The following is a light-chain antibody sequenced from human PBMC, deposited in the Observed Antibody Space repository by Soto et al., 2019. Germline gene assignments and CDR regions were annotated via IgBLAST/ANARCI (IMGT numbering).Light chain of an antibody. J-gene: IGKJ2*01. Sequence: EIVMTQSPATLSVSPGERASLSCRASQSVSSNLAWYQQKPGQAPRLLIYVASTRATGIPARFSGSGSGTEFTLTISSIQSEDFAVYYCQQYNNWPPEGTFGHGTKLEIK. CDR3: QQYNNWPPEGT. V-gene: IGKV3-15*01. CDR1: QSVSSN. CDR2: VAS.